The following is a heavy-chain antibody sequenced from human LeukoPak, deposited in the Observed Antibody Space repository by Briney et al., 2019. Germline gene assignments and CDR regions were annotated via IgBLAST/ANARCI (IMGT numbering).Heavy chain of an antibody. CDR1: GFTFSSYA. V-gene: IGHV3-23*01. J-gene: IGHJ4*02. D-gene: IGHD2/OR15-2a*01. CDR3: AKTIGPPYYFDY. Sequence: GGSLRLSCAASGFTFSSYAMSWVRQAPGKGLEWVSAISGSGGTTYYADSVKGRFTISRDNSKNTLYLQMNSLRAEDTAVYYCAKTIGPPYYFDYWGQGTLVTVSS. CDR2: ISGSGGTT.